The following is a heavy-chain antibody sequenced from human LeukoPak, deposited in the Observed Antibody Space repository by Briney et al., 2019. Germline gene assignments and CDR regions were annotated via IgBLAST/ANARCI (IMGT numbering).Heavy chain of an antibody. CDR3: AKVHRIWSNYGMDV. V-gene: IGHV3-23*01. CDR1: GFTFSSYA. D-gene: IGHD2-15*01. CDR2: ISGSGGST. Sequence: RGSLSLSCAASGFTFSSYAMSSVRHAPAKGLEWVSAISGSGGSTYYADSVKGRFTISRDNSKNTLYLQMNSVRAEDTYVYYCAKVHRIWSNYGMDVWGQGTTVTVSS. J-gene: IGHJ6*02.